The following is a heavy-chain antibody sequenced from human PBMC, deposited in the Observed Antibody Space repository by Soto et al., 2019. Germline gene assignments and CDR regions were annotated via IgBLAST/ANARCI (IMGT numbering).Heavy chain of an antibody. V-gene: IGHV1-69*04. CDR1: GGTFSSYT. D-gene: IGHD3-16*02. CDR2: IIPILGIA. Sequence: ASVKVSCKASGGTFSSYTISWVRQAPGQGLEWMGRIIPILGIANYAQKFQGRVTVTADKSTSTAYMELSSLRSEDTAVYYCARDRGHDYIWGSYRCGPSGYYFDYWGQGALVTVSS. J-gene: IGHJ4*02. CDR3: ARDRGHDYIWGSYRCGPSGYYFDY.